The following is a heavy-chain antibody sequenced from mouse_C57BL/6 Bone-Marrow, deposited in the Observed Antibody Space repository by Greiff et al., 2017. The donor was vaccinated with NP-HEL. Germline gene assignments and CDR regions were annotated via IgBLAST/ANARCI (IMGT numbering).Heavy chain of an antibody. J-gene: IGHJ2*01. CDR1: GYTFTSYW. D-gene: IGHD2-1*01. CDR3: AIAYYGNLDWFDY. CDR2: IHPSDSAT. V-gene: IGHV1-74*01. Sequence: QVQLQQPGAELVKPGASVKVSCKASGYTFTSYWMHWVKQRPGQGLEWIGRIHPSDSATNYNQKFKGKATLTVDKSSSTAYMQLSSLTSEDSAVYYCAIAYYGNLDWFDYWGQGTTLTVSS.